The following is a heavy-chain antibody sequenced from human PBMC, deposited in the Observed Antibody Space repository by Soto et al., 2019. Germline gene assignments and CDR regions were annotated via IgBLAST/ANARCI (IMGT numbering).Heavy chain of an antibody. CDR3: ARDHGSGSSNYYGMDV. Sequence: QVQLQESGPGLVKPSETLSLTCTVSGGSVSSGSYYWSWIRQPPGKGLEWIGYIYYSGSTNYNPPLKSRVTISVDTSKNQFSLKLSSVTAADTAVYYCARDHGSGSSNYYGMDVWGQGTTVTVSS. CDR1: GGSVSSGSYY. J-gene: IGHJ6*02. CDR2: IYYSGST. V-gene: IGHV4-61*01. D-gene: IGHD3-10*01.